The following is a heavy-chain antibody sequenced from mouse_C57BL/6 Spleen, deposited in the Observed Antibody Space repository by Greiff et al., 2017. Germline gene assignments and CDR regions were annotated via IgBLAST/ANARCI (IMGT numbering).Heavy chain of an antibody. J-gene: IGHJ4*01. CDR2: IRNKANNHAT. D-gene: IGHD2-4*01. V-gene: IGHV6-6*01. CDR1: GFTFSDAW. CDR3: TIDYEGSYAMDY. Sequence: EVQGVESGGGLVQPGGSMKLSCAASGFTFSDAWMDWVRQSPEKGLEWVAEIRNKANNHATYYAESVKGRFTISRDDSKSSVYLQMNSLRAEDTGIYYCTIDYEGSYAMDYWGQGTSVTVSS.